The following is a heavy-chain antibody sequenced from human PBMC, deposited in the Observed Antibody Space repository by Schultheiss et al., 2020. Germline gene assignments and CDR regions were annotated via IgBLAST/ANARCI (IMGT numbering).Heavy chain of an antibody. J-gene: IGHJ4*02. CDR3: VRASSIAAAGIPDY. Sequence: SVKVSCKASGYTFTSYYMHWVRQAPGQGLEWMGGIIPIFGTANYAQKFQGRVTITADESTSTAYMELSSLRSEDMVVYSCVRASSIAAAGIPDYWGQGTLVTVSS. D-gene: IGHD6-13*01. V-gene: IGHV1-69*13. CDR1: GYTFTSYY. CDR2: IIPIFGTA.